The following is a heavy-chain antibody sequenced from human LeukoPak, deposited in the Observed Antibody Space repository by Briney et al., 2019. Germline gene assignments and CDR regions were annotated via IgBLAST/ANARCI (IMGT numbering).Heavy chain of an antibody. CDR1: GGSFSTNSNY. Sequence: PSETLSLTCTVSGGSFSTNSNYWGWIRQPPGKGLEWIGRLYYSGSTYYNPSLKSRVTISVDTSKNQFSLKLSSVTAADTAVYYCARRYFYDSGGYYYYFDYWGQGTLVTVSS. CDR3: ARRYFYDSGGYYYYFDY. D-gene: IGHD3-22*01. CDR2: LYYSGST. V-gene: IGHV4-39*01. J-gene: IGHJ4*02.